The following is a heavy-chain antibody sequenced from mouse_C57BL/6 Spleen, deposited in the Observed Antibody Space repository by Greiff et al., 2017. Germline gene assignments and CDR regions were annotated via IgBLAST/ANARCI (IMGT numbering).Heavy chain of an antibody. J-gene: IGHJ4*01. V-gene: IGHV1-59*01. CDR1: GYTFTSYW. CDR3: ARSWDEGDYAMDY. Sequence: QVQLKQSGAELVRPGTSVKLSCKASGYTFTSYWMHWVKQRPGQGLEWIGVIDPSDSYTNYNQKFKGKATLTVDTSSSTAYMQRSSLTSEDSAVYYCARSWDEGDYAMDYWGQGTSVTVSS. D-gene: IGHD4-1*01. CDR2: IDPSDSYT.